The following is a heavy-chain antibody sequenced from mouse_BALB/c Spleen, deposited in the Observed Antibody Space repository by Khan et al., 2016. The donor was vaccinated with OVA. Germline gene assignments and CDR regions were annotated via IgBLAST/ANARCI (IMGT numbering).Heavy chain of an antibody. Sequence: VQLQESGPGLVAPSQSLSITCTVSGFSFTNHGVSRVRQPPGKGLEWLGIIWGDGSTKYYSTLIFRTSISKDTSKSQGFLRLKSLQTDDTATYYCAKGGTYFGGYFDVWGAGTTVTVSS. CDR3: AKGGTYFGGYFDV. D-gene: IGHD2-10*01. CDR1: GFSFTNHG. CDR2: IWGDGST. V-gene: IGHV2-3*01. J-gene: IGHJ1*01.